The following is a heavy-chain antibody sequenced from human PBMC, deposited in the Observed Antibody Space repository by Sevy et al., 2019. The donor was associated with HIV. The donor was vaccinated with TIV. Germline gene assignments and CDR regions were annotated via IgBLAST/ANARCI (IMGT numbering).Heavy chain of an antibody. D-gene: IGHD2-8*02. CDR1: GFTFSYAG. CDR2: IKSKADGGAT. Sequence: GGSLRLSCAASGFTFSYAGMSWVRQAPGKGLEWVGRIKSKADGGATDYAAPVKVRFPISIDDAKYTLYLQMTSLKTEATAVYYCSTDPIIVLLVTDGMDVWGQGTTVTVSS. J-gene: IGHJ6*02. V-gene: IGHV3-15*01. CDR3: STDPIIVLLVTDGMDV.